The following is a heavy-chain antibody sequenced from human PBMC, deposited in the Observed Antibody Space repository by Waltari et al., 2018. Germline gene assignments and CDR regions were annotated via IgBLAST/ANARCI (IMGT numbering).Heavy chain of an antibody. CDR2: IRSDGSNK. CDR1: GFTFSSYG. CDR3: AKDGIAYGSGSYYDY. Sequence: QVQLVESGGGMVKPGGSLRLSCAASGFTFSSYGMHWVRPAPGKGLEWVAFIRSDGSNKNYADYVKGRFTISSDNSKNTLYLQMNSLRTEDTAVYYCAKDGIAYGSGSYYDYWGQGTLVTVSS. D-gene: IGHD3-10*01. J-gene: IGHJ4*02. V-gene: IGHV3-30*02.